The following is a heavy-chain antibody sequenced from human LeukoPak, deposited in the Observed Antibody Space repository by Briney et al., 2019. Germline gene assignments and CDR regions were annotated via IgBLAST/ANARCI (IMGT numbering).Heavy chain of an antibody. D-gene: IGHD2-15*01. Sequence: PSETLSLTCTVSGGSISEYYWSWIRQPPRKGLEWIGYIYYSGSTNYNPSLKSRVTMSVDTSKNQFSLKLNSVTAADTAVYYCARGLSSLNWFDPWGQGTLVTVSS. CDR1: GGSISEYY. V-gene: IGHV4-59*01. CDR2: IYYSGST. CDR3: ARGLSSLNWFDP. J-gene: IGHJ5*02.